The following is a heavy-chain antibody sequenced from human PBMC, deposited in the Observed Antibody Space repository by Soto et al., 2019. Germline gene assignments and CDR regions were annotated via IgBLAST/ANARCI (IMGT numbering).Heavy chain of an antibody. Sequence: EVQLLESGGGLVQPGGSLRLSCAASGFTFSSYAMSWVRQAPGKGLEWVSAISGSGGSTYYADSVKGRFTISRDNSKNKLYLQMNSLRAEDTAVYHCAKDHTIFGVVDAFDIWGQGTMVTVSS. CDR2: ISGSGGST. J-gene: IGHJ3*02. CDR3: AKDHTIFGVVDAFDI. D-gene: IGHD3-3*01. CDR1: GFTFSSYA. V-gene: IGHV3-23*01.